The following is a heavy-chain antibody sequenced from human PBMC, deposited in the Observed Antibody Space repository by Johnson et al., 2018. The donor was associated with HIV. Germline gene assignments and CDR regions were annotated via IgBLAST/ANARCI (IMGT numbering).Heavy chain of an antibody. Sequence: QVQLVESGGGVVQPGRSLRLSCASSGFTFSSYAMHWVRQAPGKGLKWVAVISYDGSNKYYADSVKGRFTISRDNSKNTLYLQMNSLRAEDTAVYYCARGMTTVTNHDAFDIWGQGTMVTVSS. CDR2: ISYDGSNK. CDR3: ARGMTTVTNHDAFDI. D-gene: IGHD4-17*01. J-gene: IGHJ3*02. CDR1: GFTFSSYA. V-gene: IGHV3-30-3*01.